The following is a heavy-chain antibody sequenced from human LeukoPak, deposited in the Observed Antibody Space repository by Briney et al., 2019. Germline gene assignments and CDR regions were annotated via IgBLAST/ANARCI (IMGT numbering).Heavy chain of an antibody. Sequence: ASVKVSCKVSGYTLTELSMDWVRPPPGKGVEWMGGFDPEDGETIYAQKFQGRVTMTEDTSTDTAYMELSSLRSEDTAVYYCATDYYDSSGYYPGPYWGQGTLVTVSS. J-gene: IGHJ4*02. CDR2: FDPEDGET. CDR1: GYTLTELS. V-gene: IGHV1-24*01. CDR3: ATDYYDSSGYYPGPY. D-gene: IGHD3-22*01.